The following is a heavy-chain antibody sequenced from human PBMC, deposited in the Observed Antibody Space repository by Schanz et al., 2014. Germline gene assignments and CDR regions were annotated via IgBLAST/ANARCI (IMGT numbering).Heavy chain of an antibody. CDR3: TRGGYSYALSAFDI. D-gene: IGHD5-18*01. Sequence: QVQLVQSGAEVKKPGASVKVSCKASGYTFTSHGISWVRQAPGQGLEWMGWITAYNGDTNYALKLQGRVTMTTDTSTGTAYMELRSLRSDDTALYYCTRGGYSYALSAFDIWGQWTMVTVSS. V-gene: IGHV1-18*01. CDR2: ITAYNGDT. J-gene: IGHJ3*02. CDR1: GYTFTSHG.